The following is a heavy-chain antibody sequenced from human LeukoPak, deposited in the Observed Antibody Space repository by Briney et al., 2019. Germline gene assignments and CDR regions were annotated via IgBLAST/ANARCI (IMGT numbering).Heavy chain of an antibody. D-gene: IGHD6-13*01. CDR2: IYYSGST. V-gene: IGHV4-31*03. Sequence: SQTLSLTCTVSGGSISSGGYYWSWIRQHPGKGLEWIGYIYYSGSTYYNPSLKSRVTISVDTSKKQFSLKLSSVTAADTAVYYCARGRSIAAARWFDPWGQGTLVTVSS. CDR3: ARGRSIAAARWFDP. CDR1: GGSISSGGYY. J-gene: IGHJ5*02.